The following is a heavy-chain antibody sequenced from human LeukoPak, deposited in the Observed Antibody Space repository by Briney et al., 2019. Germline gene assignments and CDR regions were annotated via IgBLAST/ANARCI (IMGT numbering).Heavy chain of an antibody. Sequence: SVKVSCKASGYTFTSYGISWVRQAPGQGLEWMGGIIPIFGTANYAQKFQGRVTITADKSTSTAYMELSSLRSEDTAVYYCASGATVTTTREFYDYWGQGTLVTVSS. CDR2: IIPIFGTA. D-gene: IGHD4-17*01. J-gene: IGHJ4*02. CDR3: ASGATVTTTREFYDY. V-gene: IGHV1-69*06. CDR1: GYTFTSYG.